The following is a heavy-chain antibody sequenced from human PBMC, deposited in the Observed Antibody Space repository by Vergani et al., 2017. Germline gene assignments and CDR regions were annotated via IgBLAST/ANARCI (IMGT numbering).Heavy chain of an antibody. CDR2: IYPGDSDT. D-gene: IGHD1-26*01. J-gene: IGHJ4*02. Sequence: EVQLVQSGAEVKTPGESLKISCKGSGYSFTSYWIGWMRQLPGKGLEWMGIIYPGDSDTRYSPSFQGQVTIAADKSISTAYLQWGSLKASDTARYYCARFGYSGSYYFIDYWGQGTLVTVSS. CDR1: GYSFTSYW. CDR3: ARFGYSGSYYFIDY. V-gene: IGHV5-51*01.